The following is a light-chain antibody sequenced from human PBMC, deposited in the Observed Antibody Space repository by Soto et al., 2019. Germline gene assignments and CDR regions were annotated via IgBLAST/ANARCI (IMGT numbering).Light chain of an antibody. J-gene: IGKJ4*01. V-gene: IGKV1-39*01. CDR3: QQPLPTPLS. CDR1: QNIASF. CDR2: TAF. Sequence: DIQMTQSPSSLSASVGDRVTITCRASQNIASFLNWYQQRPVKAPKLVIYTAFNLQSGVPSRFSGSGSGTDFTLTISNLQPEDFATYYCQQPLPTPLSFGGGTKVDIK.